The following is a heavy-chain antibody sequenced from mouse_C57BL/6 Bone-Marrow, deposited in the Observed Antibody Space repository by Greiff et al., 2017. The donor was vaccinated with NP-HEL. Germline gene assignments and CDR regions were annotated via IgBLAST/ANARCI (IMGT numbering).Heavy chain of an antibody. CDR2: IDPSDSYT. V-gene: IGHV1-59*01. J-gene: IGHJ1*03. CDR3: ARENGRYFDV. Sequence: QVQLKQSGAELVRPGTSVKLSCKASGYDFTSYWMHWVKQRPGQGLEWIGVIDPSDSYTNYNQKFKGKATLTVDTSSSTAYMQLSSLTSEDSAVYYCARENGRYFDVWGTGTTVTVSS. CDR1: GYDFTSYW.